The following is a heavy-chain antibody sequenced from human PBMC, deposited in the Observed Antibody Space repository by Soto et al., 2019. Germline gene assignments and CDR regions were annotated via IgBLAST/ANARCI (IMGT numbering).Heavy chain of an antibody. CDR2: ISAYNGKT. V-gene: IGHV1-18*01. CDR3: AGDRYCSGGSCQSCRGDL. D-gene: IGHD2-15*01. Sequence: GASVKVSCKASGGTFSSYAISWVRQAPGQGLEWMGWISAYNGKTNYAQSFQGRVTMTTDKSTSTTYMELSSLRFDDTAVCYCAGDRYCSGGSCQSCRGDLWGQGTLVTVSS. CDR1: GGTFSSYA. J-gene: IGHJ5*02.